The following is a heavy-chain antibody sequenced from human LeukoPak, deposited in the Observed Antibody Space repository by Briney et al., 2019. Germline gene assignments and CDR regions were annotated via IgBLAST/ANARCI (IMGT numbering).Heavy chain of an antibody. J-gene: IGHJ6*03. Sequence: SETLSLTCAVYGGSFSGYYWSWIRQPPGKGLEWIGEINHSGSTNYNPSLKSRVTISVDTSKNQFSLKLSSVTAADTAVYYCARVRRITIFGVGNKRPDNYMDVWGKGTTVTVSS. V-gene: IGHV4-34*01. CDR2: INHSGST. CDR1: GGSFSGYY. D-gene: IGHD3-3*01. CDR3: ARVRRITIFGVGNKRPDNYMDV.